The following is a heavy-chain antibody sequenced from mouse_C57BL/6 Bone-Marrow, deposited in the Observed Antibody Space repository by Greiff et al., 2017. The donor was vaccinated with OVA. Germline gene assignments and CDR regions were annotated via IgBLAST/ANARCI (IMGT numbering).Heavy chain of an antibody. J-gene: IGHJ4*01. V-gene: IGHV1-76*01. D-gene: IGHD1-1*01. CDR1: GYTFTDYY. Sequence: QVQLKQSGAELVRPGASVKLSCKASGYTFTDYYINWVKQRPGQGLEWIARIYPGSGNTYYNEKFKGKATLTAEKSSSTAYMQLSSLTSEDSAVYFCARADYYGSGYDAMDYWGQGTTVTVSS. CDR3: ARADYYGSGYDAMDY. CDR2: IYPGSGNT.